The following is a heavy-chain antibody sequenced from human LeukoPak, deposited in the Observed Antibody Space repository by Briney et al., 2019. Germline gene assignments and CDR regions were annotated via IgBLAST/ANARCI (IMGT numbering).Heavy chain of an antibody. V-gene: IGHV4-4*07. CDR2: IYTSGST. CDR1: GGSISSYY. D-gene: IGHD3-10*01. CDR3: AREGWFGELLVLFDY. J-gene: IGHJ4*02. Sequence: PSETLSLTCTVSGGSISSYYWSWIRQPAGKGLEWIGRIYTSGSTNYNPSLKSRVTMSVDTSKNQFSLKLSCVTAADTAVYYCAREGWFGELLVLFDYWGQGTLVTVSS.